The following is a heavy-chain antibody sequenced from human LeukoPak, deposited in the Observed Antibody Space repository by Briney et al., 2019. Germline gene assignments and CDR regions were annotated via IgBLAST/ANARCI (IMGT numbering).Heavy chain of an antibody. CDR2: MNPNSGNT. V-gene: IGHV1-8*01. CDR1: EYSFTSYD. D-gene: IGHD3-10*01. J-gene: IGHJ4*02. CDR3: ARGVHYASGSYFLDN. Sequence: ASVKVSCKASEYSFTSYDINWVRKATGQGLEWMGWMNPNSGNTGYARKFQGRLTLTTNTSVSTAYMELSSLMSDDTAVYYCARGVHYASGSYFLDNSGQGILITVS.